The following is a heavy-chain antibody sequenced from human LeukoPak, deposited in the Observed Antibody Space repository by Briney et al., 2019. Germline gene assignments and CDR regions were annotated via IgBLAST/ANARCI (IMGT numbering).Heavy chain of an antibody. D-gene: IGHD4-11*01. J-gene: IGHJ4*02. V-gene: IGHV5-51*01. CDR2: IYPSDSDI. Sequence: GESLKISCKASGYSFTNYWIGWVRQMPGKGLEWMGIIYPSDSDIRYSPSFQGQVTISADKSINTAYLQWSSLKASDTAIYYCARAGTSNYRFFASWGQGTLVTVSS. CDR3: ARAGTSNYRFFAS. CDR1: GYSFTNYW.